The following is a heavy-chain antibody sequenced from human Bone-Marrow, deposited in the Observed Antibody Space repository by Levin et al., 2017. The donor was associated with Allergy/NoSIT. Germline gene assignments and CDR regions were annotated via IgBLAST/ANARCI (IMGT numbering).Heavy chain of an antibody. J-gene: IGHJ4*02. Sequence: GGSLRLSCAASGFKFSDRSMHWVRQAPGKGLEWVGIIWYDGTNKHYADSVRGRFTISRDNSKNTLYLQMNSLRAEDTAVYYCARDLDTSELFDSWGQGTLVTVAS. CDR2: IWYDGTNK. D-gene: IGHD1-1*01. CDR1: GFKFSDRS. CDR3: ARDLDTSELFDS. V-gene: IGHV3-33*01.